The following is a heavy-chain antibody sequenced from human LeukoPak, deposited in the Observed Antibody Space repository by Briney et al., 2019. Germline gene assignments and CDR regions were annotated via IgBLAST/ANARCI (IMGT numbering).Heavy chain of an antibody. J-gene: IGHJ4*02. CDR1: GFIFSSYG. V-gene: IGHV3-33*01. CDR3: ARDKIYDFWSGHNFDY. D-gene: IGHD3-3*01. CDR2: IWYDGTKK. Sequence: PGGSLRLSCVASGFIFSSYGMPWVRQAPGKGLEWVAVIWYDGTKKYYGDSVKGRFTISRDNSKNTLYLQINRLRVEDTAVYYCARDKIYDFWSGHNFDYWGQGTLVTVSS.